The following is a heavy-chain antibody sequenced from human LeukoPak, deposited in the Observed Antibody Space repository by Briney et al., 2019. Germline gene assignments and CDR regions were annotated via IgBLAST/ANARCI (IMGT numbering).Heavy chain of an antibody. D-gene: IGHD1-26*01. CDR2: ISPNSGSTI. Sequence: GGSLRLSCAASGFTFSDYYMGWIRQAPGKGLEWVSYISPNSGSTIYYADSVKGRFTISRDNAKNSLYLQMNSLSAEDTAVYYCAKETPSGGAPGDYWGQGTLVTVSS. V-gene: IGHV3-11*01. CDR1: GFTFSDYY. CDR3: AKETPSGGAPGDY. J-gene: IGHJ4*02.